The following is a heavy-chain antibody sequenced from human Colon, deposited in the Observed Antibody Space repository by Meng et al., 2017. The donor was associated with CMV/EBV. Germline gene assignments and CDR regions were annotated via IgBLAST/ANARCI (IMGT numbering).Heavy chain of an antibody. CDR3: ALGDYGLDV. CDR1: GYTFSDHG. D-gene: IGHD3-3*01. Sequence: KVSCNASGYTFSDHGITWVRQAPGQGLEWMGWVSAYNGYTTYGQKFQGRVTMTTETSTSTAYVEVRNLRSDDTAVYYCALGDYGLDVWGQGTMVTVSS. J-gene: IGHJ6*02. CDR2: VSAYNGYT. V-gene: IGHV1-18*01.